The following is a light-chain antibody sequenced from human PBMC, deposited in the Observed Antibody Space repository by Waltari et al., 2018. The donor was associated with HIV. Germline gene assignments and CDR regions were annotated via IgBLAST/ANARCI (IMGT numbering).Light chain of an antibody. CDR1: QSVFYSSNNKNY. J-gene: IGKJ4*01. Sequence: DIVMTQSPESLAVSLGERVTIKCKSSQSVFYSSNNKNYLSWYQQKPGQPPKLIIYWASSRQSGVPERFSGSGSGTDFTLTISSLQAEDVAVYFCQQTYTIPPTFGGGTKVEIK. V-gene: IGKV4-1*01. CDR3: QQTYTIPPT. CDR2: WAS.